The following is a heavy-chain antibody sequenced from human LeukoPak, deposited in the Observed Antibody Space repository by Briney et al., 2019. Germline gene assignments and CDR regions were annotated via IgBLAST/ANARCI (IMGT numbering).Heavy chain of an antibody. CDR1: GGSISSSGYY. D-gene: IGHD1-26*01. CDR3: ARHEYSGSYYGLSWFDP. J-gene: IGHJ5*02. V-gene: IGHV4-39*01. Sequence: SETLSLACTVSGGSISSSGYYWGWIRQPPGKGLEWLASIYYSGSTYCNPSLKSRVTISVDTSKNPLSLKLSSLTAADTAVYYCARHEYSGSYYGLSWFDPWGQGTLVTVSS. CDR2: IYYSGST.